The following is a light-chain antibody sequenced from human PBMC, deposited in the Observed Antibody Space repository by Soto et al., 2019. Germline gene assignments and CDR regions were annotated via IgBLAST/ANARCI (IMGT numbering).Light chain of an antibody. CDR3: QQYNNWPIT. CDR2: DAS. CDR1: QSISTY. V-gene: IGKV3D-15*01. Sequence: EIVLTQSPGTLSLSPGERATLSCRASQSISTYLAWYQQKPGQAPRLLIYDASYRATGIPARFSGSGSGTEFTLTISSLQSEDFEIYYCQQYNNWPITFGQGTRLEI. J-gene: IGKJ5*01.